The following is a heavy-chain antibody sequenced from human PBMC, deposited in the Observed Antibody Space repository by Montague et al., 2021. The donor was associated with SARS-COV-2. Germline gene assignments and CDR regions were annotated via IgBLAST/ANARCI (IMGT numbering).Heavy chain of an antibody. CDR1: GGSFSGYY. D-gene: IGHD2-2*01. J-gene: IGHJ6*03. CDR2: INHSGST. CDR3: ARGDIVVVPAALGIAFYYYSHLDV. Sequence: SETLSLTCAVYGGSFSGYYWSWIRQPPGKGLEWIGEINHSGSTNYNPSLKSRVTISVDTSKNQFSLKLSSVTAADTAVYYCARGDIVVVPAALGIAFYYYSHLDVWGKGTTVTVSS. V-gene: IGHV4-34*01.